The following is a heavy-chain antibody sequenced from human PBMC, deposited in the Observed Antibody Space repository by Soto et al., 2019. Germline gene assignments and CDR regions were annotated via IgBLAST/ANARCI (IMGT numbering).Heavy chain of an antibody. J-gene: IGHJ4*02. CDR1: GGSISSGGYY. CDR3: ARVGCSSTSCYEGPLDY. CDR2: SYYRGST. V-gene: IGHV4-31*03. D-gene: IGHD2-2*01. Sequence: QVQLQESGPGLVKPSQTLSLTCTVSGGSISSGGYYWSWIRQHPGKGLERIGYSYYRGSTYYNPSPERGVSISVDTSKNQFSLKLSSVTAADRAVYYCARVGCSSTSCYEGPLDYWGQGTLVTVCS.